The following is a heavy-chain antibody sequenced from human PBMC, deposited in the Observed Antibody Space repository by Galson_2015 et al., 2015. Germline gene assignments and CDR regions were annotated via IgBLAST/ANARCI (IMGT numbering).Heavy chain of an antibody. J-gene: IGHJ6*03. V-gene: IGHV3-21*01. CDR3: ARDRDLWFEGDMDV. CDR2: MSSSGSYR. Sequence: SLRLSCAPSGFIFSSFGMNWVSQAPGKGLEWVSSMSSSGSYRYYADSVKGRFTISRDYAKNSLYLDMSSLSAEDTAVYYCARDRDLWFEGDMDVWGKGT. CDR1: GFIFSSFG. D-gene: IGHD3-10*01.